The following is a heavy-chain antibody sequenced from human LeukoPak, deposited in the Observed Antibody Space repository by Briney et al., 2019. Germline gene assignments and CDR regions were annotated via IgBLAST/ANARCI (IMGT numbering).Heavy chain of an antibody. CDR3: ARSFGTMIVVVKGLDY. J-gene: IGHJ4*02. V-gene: IGHV4-38-2*02. CDR1: GYSISSGYY. CDR2: IYHSGST. Sequence: PSETLSLTCTVSGYSISSGYYWGWIRQSPGKGLEWIGSIYHSGSTYYNPSLKSRVMISVDTSKNQFSLKLSSVTAADTAVYYCARSFGTMIVVVKGLDYWGQGTLVTVSS. D-gene: IGHD3-22*01.